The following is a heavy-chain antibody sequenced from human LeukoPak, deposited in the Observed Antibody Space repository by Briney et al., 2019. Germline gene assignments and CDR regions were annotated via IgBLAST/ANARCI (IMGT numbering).Heavy chain of an antibody. CDR1: GYTFTGYY. CDR2: IIPIFGTA. J-gene: IGHJ3*02. Sequence: GASVKVSCKASGYTFTGYYMHWVRQAPGQGLEWMGGIIPIFGTANYAQKFQGRVTITADESTSTAYMELSSLRSEDTAVYYCASHMIVVVPKRAFDIWGQGTMVTVSS. D-gene: IGHD3-22*01. V-gene: IGHV1-69*13. CDR3: ASHMIVVVPKRAFDI.